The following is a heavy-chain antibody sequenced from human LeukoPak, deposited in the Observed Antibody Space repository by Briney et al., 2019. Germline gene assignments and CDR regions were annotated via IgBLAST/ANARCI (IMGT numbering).Heavy chain of an antibody. CDR3: ARDRQEQHQVDSGNHLDNWFDS. J-gene: IGHJ5*01. D-gene: IGHD3/OR15-3a*01. CDR1: GFTFSSYW. CDR2: INSDGSST. V-gene: IGHV3-74*01. Sequence: GGSLRLSCAASGFTFSSYWMHWVRQAPGKGLVWVSRINSDGSSTSYADSVKGRFTISRDNAKNTLYLQMNSLRAEDTAVYYCARDRQEQHQVDSGNHLDNWFDSWGQGTLVTVSS.